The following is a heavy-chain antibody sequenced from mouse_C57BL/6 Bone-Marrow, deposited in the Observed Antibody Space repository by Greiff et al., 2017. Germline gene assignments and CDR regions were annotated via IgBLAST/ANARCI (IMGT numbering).Heavy chain of an antibody. V-gene: IGHV5-12*01. CDR3: ARQAYYGSPLMDY. CDR1: GFTFSDYY. Sequence: VQLKESGGGLVQPGGSLKLSCAASGFTFSDYYMYWVRQTPEKRLEWVAYISNGGGSTYYPDTVKGRFTISRDNAKNTLYLQLSRLKSEDTAMYYCARQAYYGSPLMDYWGQGTSVTVSS. CDR2: ISNGGGST. D-gene: IGHD1-1*01. J-gene: IGHJ4*01.